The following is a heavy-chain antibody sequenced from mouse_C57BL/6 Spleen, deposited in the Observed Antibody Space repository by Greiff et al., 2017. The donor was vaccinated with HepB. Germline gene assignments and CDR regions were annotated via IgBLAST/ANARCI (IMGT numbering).Heavy chain of an antibody. V-gene: IGHV1-80*01. CDR2: IYPGDGDT. J-gene: IGHJ1*03. CDR1: GYAFSSYW. CDR3: ARGDTTVGWYFDV. Sequence: QVQLQQSGAELVKPGASVKISCKASGYAFSSYWMNWVKQRPGKGLEWIGQIYPGDGDTNYNGKFKGKATLTADKSSSTAYMQLSSLTSEDSAVYFCARGDTTVGWYFDVWGTGTTVTVSS. D-gene: IGHD1-1*01.